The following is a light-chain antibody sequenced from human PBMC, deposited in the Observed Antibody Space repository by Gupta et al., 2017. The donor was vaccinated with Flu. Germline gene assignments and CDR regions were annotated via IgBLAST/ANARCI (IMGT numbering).Light chain of an antibody. V-gene: IGLV2-14*03. J-gene: IGLJ2*01. CDR3: SSYTSTNTKLVV. Sequence: SALTQPASVSASPVQSMTISCTRISSAVGVYMNVSWYQQHPGNAPKLMIYDVGDRPSGVSNRFSGSKSGNTASVTISVLQAEDEADYYCSSYTSTNTKLVVFGGGTRLTVL. CDR2: DVG. CDR1: SSAVGVYMN.